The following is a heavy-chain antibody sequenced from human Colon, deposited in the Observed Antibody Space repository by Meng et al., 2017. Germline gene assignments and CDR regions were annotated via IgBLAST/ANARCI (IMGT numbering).Heavy chain of an antibody. J-gene: IGHJ5*02. V-gene: IGHV4-34*01. CDR1: GGSFSGYY. D-gene: IGHD3-22*01. Sequence: QVHAMQGGAGPLKSSDTLSLTCAVYGGSFSGYYWSWIRQPPGKGLEWIGEINHSGSTNYNPSLKSRVTISVDTSKNQFSLKLSSVTAADTAVYYCARVCPPEYYYDSSGYLNWFDPWGQGTLVTVSS. CDR3: ARVCPPEYYYDSSGYLNWFDP. CDR2: INHSGST.